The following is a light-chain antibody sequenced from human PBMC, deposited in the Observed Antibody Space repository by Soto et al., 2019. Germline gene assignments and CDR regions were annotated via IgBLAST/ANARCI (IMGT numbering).Light chain of an antibody. V-gene: IGKV1-39*01. CDR1: QSISTY. Sequence: DIQMTQSPSTLSASVGDRFTIAFRASQSISTYLNWYQQKTGKAPKLLIYAASSLQSGVPSRFSGSGSGTEFTLTISSLQTDDFSTYYCQQYHSYWTFGQGTKVDI. CDR3: QQYHSYWT. CDR2: AAS. J-gene: IGKJ1*01.